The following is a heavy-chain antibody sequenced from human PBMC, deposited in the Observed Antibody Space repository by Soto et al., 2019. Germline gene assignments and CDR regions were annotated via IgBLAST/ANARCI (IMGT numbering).Heavy chain of an antibody. J-gene: IGHJ6*02. CDR1: GFTFDDYT. CDR3: AKGGYSSGWYVKGYGMDV. CDR2: ISWDGGST. V-gene: IGHV3-43*01. D-gene: IGHD6-19*01. Sequence: PGGSLRLSCAASGFTFDDYTMHWVRQAPGKGLEWVSLISWDGGSTYYADSVKGRFTISRDNSKNSLYLQMNSLRTEDTALYYCAKGGYSSGWYVKGYGMDVWGQGTTVTVSS.